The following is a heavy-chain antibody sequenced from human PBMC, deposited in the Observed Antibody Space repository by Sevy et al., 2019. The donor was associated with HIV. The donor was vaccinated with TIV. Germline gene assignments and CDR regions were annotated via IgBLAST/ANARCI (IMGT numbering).Heavy chain of an antibody. V-gene: IGHV3-7*01. CDR2: TNQGGSQE. Sequence: GGSLRLSCAASGLTFSSYWMTWVRQAPGKGLEWVANTNQGGSQEYYVDSVKGRFTISRDNAKNSLYLQMNSLRAEDTAVYYCTSILPAGVPAEYFQHWGPGTLVTVSS. CDR3: TSILPAGVPAEYFQH. J-gene: IGHJ1*01. CDR1: GLTFSSYW. D-gene: IGHD2-2*01.